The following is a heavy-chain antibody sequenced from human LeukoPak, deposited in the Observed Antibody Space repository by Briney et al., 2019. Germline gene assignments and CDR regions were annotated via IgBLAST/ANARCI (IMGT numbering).Heavy chain of an antibody. CDR1: GFTFSNYW. V-gene: IGHV3-74*01. D-gene: IGHD2-2*01. CDR3: ARDLGSCTSTDCLNIWFDP. CDR2: INGDGSTT. J-gene: IGHJ5*02. Sequence: GGSLRLSCTASGFTFSNYWMHWVRQAPGKGPVWVSRINGDGSTTDYADSVKGRFTISRDIAKNTLYLQMNSLRADDTAVYYCARDLGSCTSTDCLNIWFDPWGQGTLVTVSS.